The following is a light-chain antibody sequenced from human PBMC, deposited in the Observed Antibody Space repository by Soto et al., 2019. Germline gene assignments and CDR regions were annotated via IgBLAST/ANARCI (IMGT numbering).Light chain of an antibody. V-gene: IGKV1-39*01. CDR3: QQIYSVHR. CDR1: RSISNY. J-gene: IGKJ1*01. Sequence: DIRMTQSPSSLSASVGDRVTITCRASRSISNYLNWYQQKSGKVTRLLIYAASSLQPGVPSRFSGTGTGTACTLTISSLQPEYSATYYCQQIYSVHRFGRGTRVDLK. CDR2: AAS.